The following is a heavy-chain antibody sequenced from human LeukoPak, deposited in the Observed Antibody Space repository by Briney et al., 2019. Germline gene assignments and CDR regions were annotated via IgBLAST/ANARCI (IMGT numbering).Heavy chain of an antibody. D-gene: IGHD3-3*01. Sequence: QSGGSLRLSCAASGFTFSSYWMSWVRQAPGKGLEWVSGITGSGGSTYHAESVKGRLTISRDNSKNTLYLEMNSLRAEDTAVYYCAKNYYDFWSGYISSSGYYYYMDVWGKGTTVTVSS. V-gene: IGHV3-23*01. CDR2: ITGSGGST. CDR3: AKNYYDFWSGYISSSGYYYYMDV. CDR1: GFTFSSYW. J-gene: IGHJ6*03.